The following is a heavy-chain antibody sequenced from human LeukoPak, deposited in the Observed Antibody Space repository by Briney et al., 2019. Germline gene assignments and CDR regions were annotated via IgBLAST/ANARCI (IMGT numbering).Heavy chain of an antibody. CDR2: INPNSGGT. D-gene: IGHD6-19*01. J-gene: IGHJ4*02. V-gene: IGHV1-2*02. CDR1: GCTFTGYY. CDR3: ASLPYSSGWFDY. Sequence: ASVKVSCKASGCTFTGYYMHWVRQAPGQGLEWMGWINPNSGGTNYAQKFQGRVTMTRDTSISTAYMELSRLRSDDTAVYYCASLPYSSGWFDYWGRGTLVTVSS.